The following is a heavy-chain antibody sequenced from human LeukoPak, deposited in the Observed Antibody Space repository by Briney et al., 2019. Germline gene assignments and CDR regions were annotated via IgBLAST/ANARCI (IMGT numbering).Heavy chain of an antibody. CDR3: ARVRTYSNSYYDFDP. CDR2: ISYDENHK. J-gene: IGHJ5*02. CDR1: GFTFSNFA. Sequence: GGSLRLSCAASGFTFSNFAMHWVRQAPGKGLEWVAVISYDENHKYYADSVKGRFTISRDNSKNSLHLLMNSLRVEDTGVYYCARVRTYSNSYYDFDPWGQGTLVTVSS. V-gene: IGHV3-30*04. D-gene: IGHD6-13*01.